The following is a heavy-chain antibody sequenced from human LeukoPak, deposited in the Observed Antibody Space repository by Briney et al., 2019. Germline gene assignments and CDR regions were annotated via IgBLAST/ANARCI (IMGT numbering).Heavy chain of an antibody. CDR1: RFTFSSYS. CDR3: AREGTGTRGFDY. Sequence: KPGGSLRLSCAASRFTFSSYSMNWVRQAPGKGLEWVSSISSSSSYIYYADSVKGRFTISRDNAKNSLYLQMNSLRAEDTAVYYCAREGTGTRGFDYWGQGTLVTVSS. CDR2: ISSSSSYI. V-gene: IGHV3-21*01. D-gene: IGHD1-1*01. J-gene: IGHJ4*02.